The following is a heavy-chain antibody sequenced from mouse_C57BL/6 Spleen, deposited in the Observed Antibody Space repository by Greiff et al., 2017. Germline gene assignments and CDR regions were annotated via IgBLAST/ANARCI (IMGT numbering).Heavy chain of an antibody. V-gene: IGHV5-6*02. CDR3: ARHTYYGSSLDWYFDV. CDR2: ISSGGSYT. D-gene: IGHD1-1*01. Sequence: EVKLVESGGDLVKPGGSLKLSCAASGFTFSSYGMSWVRQTPDKRLEWVATISSGGSYTYYPDNAKNTLYLQMSSLKSEDTAMYYCARHTYYGSSLDWYFDVWGKGTTVTVSS. J-gene: IGHJ1*03. CDR1: GFTFSSYG.